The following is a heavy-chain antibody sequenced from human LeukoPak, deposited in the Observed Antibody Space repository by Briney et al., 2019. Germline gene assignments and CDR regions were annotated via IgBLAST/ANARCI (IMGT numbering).Heavy chain of an antibody. J-gene: IGHJ4*02. V-gene: IGHV4-39*01. CDR3: ARHSAPDSQLDY. CDR2: IYYSGST. CDR1: GGSISSSSYY. D-gene: IGHD2-2*01. Sequence: PSETLSLTCTVSGGSISSSSYYWGWIRQPPGKGLEWIGSIYYSGSTYYNPSLKSRVTISVDTSKNQFSLKLSSVTAADTAVYYCARHSAPDSQLDYWGQGTLVTVSS.